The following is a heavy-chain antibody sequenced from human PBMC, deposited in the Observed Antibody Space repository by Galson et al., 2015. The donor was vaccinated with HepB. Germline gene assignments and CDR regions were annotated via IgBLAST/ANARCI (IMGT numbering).Heavy chain of an antibody. D-gene: IGHD6-13*01. V-gene: IGHV3-23*01. J-gene: IGHJ6*02. Sequence: SLRLSCAASGFRFNNYAMSWVRRAPGKGLEWVSGMSGSGGSTYYVDSVKGRFTISRDNSKNTLWLQMNSLRVEDTAVYYCARDYASSWYFNHYYGMDVWGQGTTVTVSS. CDR1: GFRFNNYA. CDR2: MSGSGGST. CDR3: ARDYASSWYFNHYYGMDV.